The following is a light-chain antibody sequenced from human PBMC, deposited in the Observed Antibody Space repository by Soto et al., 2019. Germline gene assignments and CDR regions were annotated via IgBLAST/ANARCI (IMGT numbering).Light chain of an antibody. CDR1: QSISSW. J-gene: IGKJ1*01. CDR2: GAS. CDR3: QQYNSYPWT. V-gene: IGKV1-5*01. Sequence: DIQMTQSPSTLSASVGDRVTITCRASQSISSWLAWYQQKPGKAPNLLIYGASSLEGGVPSRFSGSGSGTEFTLTISSLQPDDFATYYCQQYNSYPWTFGQGTKVDIK.